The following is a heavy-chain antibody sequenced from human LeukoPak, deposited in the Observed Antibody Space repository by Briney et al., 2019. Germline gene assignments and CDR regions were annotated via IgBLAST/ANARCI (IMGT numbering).Heavy chain of an antibody. D-gene: IGHD1-7*01. V-gene: IGHV3-23*01. CDR1: GFIFSSYA. J-gene: IGHJ1*01. Sequence: GGSLRLSCAASGFIFSSYAMSWVRQAPGKGLEWVSAISGSGGSTYYADSVKGRFTISRDNSKNTLYLQMNSLRAEDAAVYYCAIHPKLELLPYFQHWGQGTLVTVSS. CDR3: AIHPKLELLPYFQH. CDR2: ISGSGGST.